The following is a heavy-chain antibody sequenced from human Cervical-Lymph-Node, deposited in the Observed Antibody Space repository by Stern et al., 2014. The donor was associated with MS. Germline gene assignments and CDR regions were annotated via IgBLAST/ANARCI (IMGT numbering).Heavy chain of an antibody. Sequence: VQLVESGAEVKKLGSSVKVSCKVSGASFSTNAISWVRQAPGQGLEWMGAIVSIFDKANYAQRFRGRVTITADESTSTAYLDLSSLRSGDTAVYFCTREHHGGNFASWGQGTLVTVSS. J-gene: IGHJ4*02. CDR2: IVSIFDKA. CDR3: TREHHGGNFAS. CDR1: GASFSTNA. V-gene: IGHV1-69*01. D-gene: IGHD4-23*01.